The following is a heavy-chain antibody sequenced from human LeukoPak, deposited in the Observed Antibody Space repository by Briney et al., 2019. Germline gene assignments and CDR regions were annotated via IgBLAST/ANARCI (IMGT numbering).Heavy chain of an antibody. D-gene: IGHD3-22*01. Sequence: KSGGSLRLSCAASGFTFSSYSMNWVRQAPGKGLEWVSSISSSSSYIYYADSVKGRFTISRDNAKNSLYLQMNSLRAEDTAVYYCARELHYYDSSGYGEGFDYWGQGTLVTVSS. CDR3: ARELHYYDSSGYGEGFDY. CDR1: GFTFSSYS. J-gene: IGHJ4*02. CDR2: ISSSSSYI. V-gene: IGHV3-21*01.